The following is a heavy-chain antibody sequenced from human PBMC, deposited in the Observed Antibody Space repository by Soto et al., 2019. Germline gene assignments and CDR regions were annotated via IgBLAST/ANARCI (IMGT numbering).Heavy chain of an antibody. Sequence: EVHLLESGGGLVQPGGSLRLSCAASGFTFAGYSTMSWVRQAPGKGLVWVSGISGSGGSTYYADSVKGRFTISRDNSKNTLYLHMNALSAEDTAFYYCAKDRGGFAGGREYFDYWGQGALVTVSS. J-gene: IGHJ4*02. V-gene: IGHV3-23*01. CDR3: AKDRGGFAGGREYFDY. CDR2: ISGSGGST. CDR1: GFTFAGYST. D-gene: IGHD1-26*01.